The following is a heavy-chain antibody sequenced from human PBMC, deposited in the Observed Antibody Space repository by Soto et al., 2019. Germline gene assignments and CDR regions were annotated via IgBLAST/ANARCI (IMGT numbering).Heavy chain of an antibody. J-gene: IGHJ4*02. CDR3: AKTRHSGSYYGGFY. D-gene: IGHD1-26*01. CDR2: IKQNGSEK. Sequence: GGSLRLSCAASGFTFSSYWMSWVRQAPGKGLEWVANIKQNGSEKYYVDSVKGRFTISRDNSKNTVYLEMNSLRAEDTAIYSCAKTRHSGSYYGGFYWGQGTPVTVSS. V-gene: IGHV3-7*03. CDR1: GFTFSSYW.